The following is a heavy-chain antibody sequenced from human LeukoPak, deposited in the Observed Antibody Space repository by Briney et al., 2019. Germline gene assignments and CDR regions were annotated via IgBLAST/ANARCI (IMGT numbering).Heavy chain of an antibody. CDR1: GGSISSSSYY. V-gene: IGHV4-61*05. CDR2: IYYSGST. J-gene: IGHJ4*02. CDR3: ARVGLGARYCSGGSCYDEYYFDY. D-gene: IGHD2-15*01. Sequence: SETLSLTCTVSGGSISSSSYYWGWIRQPPGKGLEWIGYIYYSGSTNYNPSLKSRVTISVDTSKNQFSLKLSSVTAADTAVYYCARVGLGARYCSGGSCYDEYYFDYWGQGTLVTVSS.